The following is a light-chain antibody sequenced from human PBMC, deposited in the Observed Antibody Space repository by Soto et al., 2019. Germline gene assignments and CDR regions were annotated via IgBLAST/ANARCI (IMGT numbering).Light chain of an antibody. CDR2: GAS. J-gene: IGKJ1*01. CDR3: QQYGTSIVA. CDR1: QSVTRNS. Sequence: EIVLTQSPGTLALSPGERATFSCRASQSVTRNSLAWYQQKPGQAPRLLIYGASNRATGIPDRFSGSGSGTDFTLSISRLEPEDFAVYFCQQYGTSIVAFGQGTKVAL. V-gene: IGKV3-20*01.